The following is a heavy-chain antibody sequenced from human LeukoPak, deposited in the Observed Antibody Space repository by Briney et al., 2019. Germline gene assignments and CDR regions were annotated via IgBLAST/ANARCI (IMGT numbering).Heavy chain of an antibody. CDR1: GGSFSGYY. CDR3: ARHAPFFMITFGGALDY. V-gene: IGHV4-34*01. CDR2: INHSGST. J-gene: IGHJ4*02. D-gene: IGHD3-16*01. Sequence: SETLSLTCAVYGGSFSGYYWSWIRQPPGKGLEWIGEINHSGSTNYNPSLKSRVTISVDTSKNQFSLKLSSVTAADTAVYYCARHAPFFMITFGGALDYWGQGTLVTVSS.